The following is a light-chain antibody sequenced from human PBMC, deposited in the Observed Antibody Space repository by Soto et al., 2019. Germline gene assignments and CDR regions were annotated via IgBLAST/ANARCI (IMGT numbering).Light chain of an antibody. V-gene: IGLV1-51*01. Sequence: QSVLTQSPSVSAAPGQKVTISCSGSDSNIGNNYVSWYQQLPGTAPKLLIYDNNKRPSGIPDRFSASKSGTSATLGIIGLQTGDEADYYCGTWDSSLSAGVFGGGTKLTVL. CDR3: GTWDSSLSAGV. CDR2: DNN. CDR1: DSNIGNNY. J-gene: IGLJ3*02.